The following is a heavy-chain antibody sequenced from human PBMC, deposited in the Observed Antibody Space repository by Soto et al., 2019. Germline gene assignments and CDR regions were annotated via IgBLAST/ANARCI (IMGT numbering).Heavy chain of an antibody. CDR3: HIVVVTAMEMYYFDY. CDR2: IIPIFGTA. CDR1: GGTFSSYA. V-gene: IGHV1-69*13. Sequence: ASVKVSCKASGGTFSSYAISWVRQAPGQGLEWMGGIIPIFGTANYAQKFQGRVTTTADESTSTAYMELSSLRSEDTAVYYCHIVVVTAMEMYYFDYWGQGTLVTVSS. D-gene: IGHD2-21*02. J-gene: IGHJ4*02.